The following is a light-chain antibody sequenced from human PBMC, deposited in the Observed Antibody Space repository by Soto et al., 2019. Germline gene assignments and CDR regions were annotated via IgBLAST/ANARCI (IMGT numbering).Light chain of an antibody. CDR1: QSISSY. Sequence: EIVLTQSPATLSLSPGERATLSCRASQSISSYLAWYQQKPGQAPRLLIYDASNRATGIPARFSGSGSGTDFTLTSSILAPEDFAVYYCQQRSNWLLTFGGGTKVEIK. CDR2: DAS. V-gene: IGKV3-11*01. J-gene: IGKJ4*01. CDR3: QQRSNWLLT.